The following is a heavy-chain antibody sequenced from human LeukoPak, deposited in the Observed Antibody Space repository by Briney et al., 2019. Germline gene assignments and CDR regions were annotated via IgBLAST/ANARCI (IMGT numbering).Heavy chain of an antibody. Sequence: TGGALRLCCSASGFTFSPDSRNWVRRAPGKGLGWISYITWSSSTIYYAGSVKGRFTISRDNAKNLLYLQMNSLRDEDTAVYYCASSNGALDIWGQGTMVTVSS. CDR2: ITWSSSTI. V-gene: IGHV3-48*02. CDR3: ASSNGALDI. CDR1: GFTFSPDS. D-gene: IGHD2-8*01. J-gene: IGHJ3*02.